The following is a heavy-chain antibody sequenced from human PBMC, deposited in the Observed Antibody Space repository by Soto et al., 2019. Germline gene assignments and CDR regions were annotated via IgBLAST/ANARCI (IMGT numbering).Heavy chain of an antibody. V-gene: IGHV4-31*03. J-gene: IGHJ5*02. D-gene: IGHD2-21*01. CDR3: ARIVFP. CDR2: IYYSGST. Sequence: QVQLQESGPGLVKPSQTLSLTCTVSVGSISSGGYYWTWIRQHPGKGLEWIGYIYYSGSTYYNPSRKRRVTISVDTSKTQCSLKLSSVNAAEPAVYYCARIVFPWGQGTLVTVSS. CDR1: VGSISSGGYY.